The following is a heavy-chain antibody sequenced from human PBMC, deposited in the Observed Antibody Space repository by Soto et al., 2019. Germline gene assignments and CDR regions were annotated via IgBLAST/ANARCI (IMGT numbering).Heavy chain of an antibody. D-gene: IGHD3-16*01. CDR2: IYYSGST. CDR1: GGSISSYY. Sequence: SETLSLTCTVSGGSISSYYWSWIRQPPGKGLEWIGYIYYSGSTNYNPSFKSRVTISVDTSKNQFSLKLSSVTAADTAVYYCARLRTAYFDYWGQGTLVTVSS. CDR3: ARLRTAYFDY. V-gene: IGHV4-59*08. J-gene: IGHJ4*02.